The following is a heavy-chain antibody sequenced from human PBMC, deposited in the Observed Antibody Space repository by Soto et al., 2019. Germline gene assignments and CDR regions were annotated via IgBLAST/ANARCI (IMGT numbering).Heavy chain of an antibody. V-gene: IGHV5-51*01. D-gene: IGHD3-10*01. Sequence: GESLKISCKRSGYSLSSYWMGWVRQVPGKGLEWMGIIYPGDSDTRYSPSFQGQVTISADKSISTDYLQWSSLKASDTAMYYCARVKAHITMVRGVPDYWGQRTLVTVPQ. J-gene: IGHJ4*02. CDR1: GYSLSSYW. CDR2: IYPGDSDT. CDR3: ARVKAHITMVRGVPDY.